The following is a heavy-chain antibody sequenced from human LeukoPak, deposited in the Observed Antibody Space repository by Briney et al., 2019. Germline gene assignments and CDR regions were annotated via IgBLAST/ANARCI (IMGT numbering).Heavy chain of an antibody. CDR2: ITGSGDGT. J-gene: IGHJ4*02. CDR3: VKGFVHPTYYFDY. CDR1: GFTFSNYA. Sequence: GGSLRLSRAASGFTFSNYAMMWVRQAPGKRPEWVSSITGSGDGTYYADSVRGRFTISRDNSENTLYLQLNSLRAEDTAVYFCVKGFVHPTYYFDYWGQGTLVTVAS. D-gene: IGHD3-10*01. V-gene: IGHV3-23*01.